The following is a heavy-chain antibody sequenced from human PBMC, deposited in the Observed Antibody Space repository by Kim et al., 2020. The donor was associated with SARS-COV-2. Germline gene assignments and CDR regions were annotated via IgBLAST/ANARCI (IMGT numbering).Heavy chain of an antibody. D-gene: IGHD3-22*01. CDR3: ARDFMTYYYDSSGYYTGA. J-gene: IGHJ5*02. Sequence: KGRFTISRDNSKNTLYLQMNSLIAEDTAVYYCARDFMTYYYDSSGYYTGAWGQGTLVTVSS. V-gene: IGHV3-30*07.